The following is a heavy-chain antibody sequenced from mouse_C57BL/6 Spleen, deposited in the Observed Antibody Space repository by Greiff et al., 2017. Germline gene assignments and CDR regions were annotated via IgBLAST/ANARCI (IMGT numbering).Heavy chain of an antibody. Sequence: QVQLQQPGAELVKPGASVKLSCKASGYTFTSYWMQWVKQRPGQGLEWIGEIDPSDSYTNYNQKFKGKATLTVDTSSSTAYMQLRSLTSEDSAVYYCARNGYYEGYWGQGTTLTVAS. V-gene: IGHV1-50*01. CDR3: ARNGYYEGY. CDR2: IDPSDSYT. J-gene: IGHJ2*01. D-gene: IGHD2-3*01. CDR1: GYTFTSYW.